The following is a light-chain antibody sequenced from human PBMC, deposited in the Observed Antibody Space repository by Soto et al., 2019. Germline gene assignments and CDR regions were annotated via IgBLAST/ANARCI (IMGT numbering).Light chain of an antibody. CDR3: SSYTSSSTPYV. Sequence: QSALTQPASVSGSPGQSITISCTGTSSDVGGYNYVSWYQQHPGKAPKLMIYEVSNRPSGVSNRFSGSKSGNTGCLTICGLQAENEADYYCSSYTSSSTPYVFGSGTKLTVL. V-gene: IGLV2-14*01. CDR1: SSDVGGYNY. J-gene: IGLJ1*01. CDR2: EVS.